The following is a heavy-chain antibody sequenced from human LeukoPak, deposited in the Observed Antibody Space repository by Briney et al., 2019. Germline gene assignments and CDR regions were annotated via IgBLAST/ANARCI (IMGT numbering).Heavy chain of an antibody. J-gene: IGHJ4*02. D-gene: IGHD3-9*01. CDR1: GGSLRSYY. CDR2: ISDNGST. Sequence: SSETLSLTCTVSGGSLRSYYWSWIRQPPGKGLEWIGYISDNGSTEHNPSLKGRVTISTDTSKNHFSLRLSSVTAADTAVYFCAGYNYNFLTGFYGMTPFAPALDYWGQGIRVTVSS. V-gene: IGHV4-59*01. CDR3: AGYNYNFLTGFYGMTPFAPALDY.